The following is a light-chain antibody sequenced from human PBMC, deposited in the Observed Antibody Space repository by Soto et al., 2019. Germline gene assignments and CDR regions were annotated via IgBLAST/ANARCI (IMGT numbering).Light chain of an antibody. V-gene: IGKV1-13*02. J-gene: IGKJ2*01. CDR2: DAS. CDR1: QGISSA. CDR3: QQFNSYPMYT. Sequence: AIQLTQSPSSLSASVGDRVTITCRASQGISSALAWYQQKPGKAPKLLIYDASSLESGVPSRFSGSGSGTDFTLTISSLQPEDFATYYCQQFNSYPMYTFGQVTTLEIK.